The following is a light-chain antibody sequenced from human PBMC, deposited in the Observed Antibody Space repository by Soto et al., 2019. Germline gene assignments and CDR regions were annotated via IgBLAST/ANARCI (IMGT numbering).Light chain of an antibody. CDR1: SSDVGAYNY. CDR2: DVS. J-gene: IGLJ3*02. CDR3: CSHAGSNTL. V-gene: IGLV2-8*01. Sequence: QSALTQPPSASGSPGQSVTISCTGTSSDVGAYNYVSWFQQHPGKAPKFVIFDVSERPSRVPDRFSGSKSGNTAYLTVSGLQAEDEADYYCCSHAGSNTLFGGGTKLTVL.